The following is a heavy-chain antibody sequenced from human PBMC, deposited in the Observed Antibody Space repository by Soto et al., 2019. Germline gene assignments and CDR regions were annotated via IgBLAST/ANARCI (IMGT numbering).Heavy chain of an antibody. CDR2: ISAYNGNT. CDR3: AYDILTGYSWFDP. Sequence: ASVKVSCKASGYTFTSYGISWMRQAPGQGLEWMGWISAYNGNTNYAQKLQGRVTMTTDTSTSTAYVELRSLRSDDTAVYYCAYDILTGYSWFDPWGQGTLVTVSS. CDR1: GYTFTSYG. D-gene: IGHD3-9*01. J-gene: IGHJ5*02. V-gene: IGHV1-18*01.